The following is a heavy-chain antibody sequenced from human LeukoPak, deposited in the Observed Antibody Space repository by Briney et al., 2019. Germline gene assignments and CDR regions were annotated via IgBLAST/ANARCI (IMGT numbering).Heavy chain of an antibody. Sequence: GASVKVSCKASGYSFARYGITWVRQAPGQGLEWMGWISAYNGNTNYPQKLQGRVTMTTDTSTSTAYMELRSLRSDDTAVYFCARNGYCSSTSCLFDYWGQGTLVTVSS. J-gene: IGHJ4*02. CDR1: GYSFARYG. CDR3: ARNGYCSSTSCLFDY. CDR2: ISAYNGNT. V-gene: IGHV1-18*01. D-gene: IGHD2-2*01.